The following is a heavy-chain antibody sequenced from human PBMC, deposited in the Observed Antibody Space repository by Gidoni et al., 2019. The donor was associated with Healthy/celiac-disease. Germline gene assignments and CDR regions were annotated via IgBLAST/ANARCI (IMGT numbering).Heavy chain of an antibody. CDR3: ARPDPYDSSGYQFDY. D-gene: IGHD3-22*01. CDR1: GYTFTSYG. V-gene: IGHV1-18*01. CDR2: ISAYNGNT. J-gene: IGHJ4*02. Sequence: QVQLVQSGAEVKKPGASVKVSCKASGYTFTSYGISWVRQAPGQGFEWMGWISAYNGNTNYAQKLQGRVTMTTDTSTSTAYMELRSLRSDDTAVYYCARPDPYDSSGYQFDYWGQGTLVTVSS.